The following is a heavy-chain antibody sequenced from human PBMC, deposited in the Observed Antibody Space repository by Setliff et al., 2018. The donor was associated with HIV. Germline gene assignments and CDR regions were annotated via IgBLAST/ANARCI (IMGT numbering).Heavy chain of an antibody. CDR1: GFRISNYV. J-gene: IGHJ2*01. CDR2: ISSSGGST. D-gene: IGHD2-21*02. V-gene: IGHV3-23*01. CDR3: AKSIVVVTARWYSDL. Sequence: RLSCAASGFRISNYVMTWVRQAPGKGLDWVSGISSSGGSTYYADSVKGRFTISRDNSKNTLYLQMSSLRDEDTAVYYCAKSIVVVTARWYSDLWGRGTLVTVSS.